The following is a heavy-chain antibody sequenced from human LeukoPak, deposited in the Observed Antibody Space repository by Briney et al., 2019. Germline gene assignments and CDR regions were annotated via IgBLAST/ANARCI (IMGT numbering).Heavy chain of an antibody. V-gene: IGHV1-18*01. CDR2: ISGFTGYT. CDR1: GDGYSLINNG. J-gene: IGHJ3*01. CDR3: ARDGVDYERHDGFHV. D-gene: IGHD3-22*01. Sequence: GASVTVSCTASGDGYSLINNGVSWLRQAPGQGLEWMGWISGFTGYTNYAQRFHDRVTMTTDSSTNTAYMDLRRLTSDDTAIYYCARDGVDYERHDGFHVWGQGTMVTVSS.